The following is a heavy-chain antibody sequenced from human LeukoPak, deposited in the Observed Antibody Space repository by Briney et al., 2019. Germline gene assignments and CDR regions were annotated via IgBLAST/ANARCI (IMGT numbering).Heavy chain of an antibody. D-gene: IGHD6-13*01. CDR1: GGSFSGYY. CDR3: ARTRAAGLYRSSHYFDY. V-gene: IGHV4-34*01. CDR2: INHSGST. Sequence: SSETLSLTCAVYGGSFSGYYWSWIRQPPGKGLEWIGEINHSGSTNYNPSLKSRVTISVDTSKNQFSLKLSSVTAADTAVYYCARTRAAGLYRSSHYFDYWGQGTLVTVSS. J-gene: IGHJ4*02.